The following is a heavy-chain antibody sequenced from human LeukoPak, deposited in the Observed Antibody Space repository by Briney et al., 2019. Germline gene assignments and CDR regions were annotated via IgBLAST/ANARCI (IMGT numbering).Heavy chain of an antibody. V-gene: IGHV1-18*01. Sequence: ASVKVSCTASGYTFTIYGISWVRQAPGQGLEWMGWISAYNGNTNYAQKLQGRVTMTTDTSTSTAYTELRSLRSDDTAVYYCARVGIGDPYYTAMVNFDYWGQGTLVTVSS. CDR1: GYTFTIYG. J-gene: IGHJ4*02. D-gene: IGHD5-18*01. CDR2: ISAYNGNT. CDR3: ARVGIGDPYYTAMVNFDY.